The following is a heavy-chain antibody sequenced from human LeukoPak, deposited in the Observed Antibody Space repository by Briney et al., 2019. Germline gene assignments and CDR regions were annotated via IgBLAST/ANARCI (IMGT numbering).Heavy chain of an antibody. D-gene: IGHD4-17*01. CDR3: ARLNPDYGSRAYYYYMDV. CDR1: AGSISSHY. CDR2: VFYSGNT. Sequence: PSETLSLTCTVSAGSISSHYWSWIRQPPGKGLEWVGDVFYSGNTNYNPSLKGRVTIAVDTSENQFSMWLNSVTAADAAVYYCARLNPDYGSRAYYYYMDVWGKGTTVTVSS. J-gene: IGHJ6*03. V-gene: IGHV4-59*08.